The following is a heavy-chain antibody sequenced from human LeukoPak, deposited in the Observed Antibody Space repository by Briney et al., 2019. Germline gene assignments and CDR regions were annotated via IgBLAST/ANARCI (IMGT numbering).Heavy chain of an antibody. CDR2: ISGSGGST. J-gene: IGHJ4*02. CDR3: AKDRSSGGYSYGFYDY. Sequence: GGSLRLSCAASGFTFSSYAMSWVRQAPGKGLEWVSAISGSGGSTYYADSVKGRFTISRDNSKNTLYLQVNSLRAEDTAVYYCAKDRSSGGYSYGFYDYWGQGTLVTVSS. D-gene: IGHD5-18*01. CDR1: GFTFSSYA. V-gene: IGHV3-23*01.